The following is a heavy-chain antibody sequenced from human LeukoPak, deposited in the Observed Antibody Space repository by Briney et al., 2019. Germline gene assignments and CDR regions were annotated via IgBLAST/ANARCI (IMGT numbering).Heavy chain of an antibody. Sequence: GGSLRLSCAASGFTFSSYAMSWVRQAPGKGLEWVSGISGSGGSTYYADSVKGRFTISRGNAKKSLYLQMNSLRVDDTAVYYCAEALGAFDIWGQGTMVTVSS. CDR3: AEALGAFDI. CDR2: ISGSGGST. J-gene: IGHJ3*02. V-gene: IGHV3-23*01. CDR1: GFTFSSYA.